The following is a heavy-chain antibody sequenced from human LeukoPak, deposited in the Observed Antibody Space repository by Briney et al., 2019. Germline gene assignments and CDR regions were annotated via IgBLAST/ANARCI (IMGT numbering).Heavy chain of an antibody. CDR2: ISSSSSTI. V-gene: IGHV3-48*01. CDR1: GFTFSSYS. J-gene: IGHJ6*03. D-gene: IGHD2-2*01. Sequence: GGSLRLSCAASGFTFSSYSMNWVRQAPGKGLEWVSYISSSSSTIYYADSVKGRFTISRDNAKNSLYLQMNSLRAEDTAVYYCARETLGYCSSTSCPTVHMDVWGKGTTVTVSS. CDR3: ARETLGYCSSTSCPTVHMDV.